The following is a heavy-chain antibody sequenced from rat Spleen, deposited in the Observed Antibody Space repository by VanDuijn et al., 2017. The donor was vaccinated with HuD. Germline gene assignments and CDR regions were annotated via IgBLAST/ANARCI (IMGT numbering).Heavy chain of an antibody. V-gene: IGHV3-3*01. Sequence: EVQLQESGPGLVKPSQSLSLTRSVTGYSIISSYSWSWIRKFPGNKMEWMGYINSEGTTNYNPSLKSRIYITRDTSKNQFFLQVNSVTTEDTASYYWARDNNYKAYWGQGVMVTVSS. J-gene: IGHJ2*01. CDR1: GYSIISSYS. CDR2: INSEGTT. D-gene: IGHD1-10*01. CDR3: ARDNNYKAY.